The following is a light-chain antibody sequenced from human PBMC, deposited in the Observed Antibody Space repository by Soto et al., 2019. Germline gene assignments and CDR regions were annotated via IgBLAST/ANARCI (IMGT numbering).Light chain of an antibody. V-gene: IGKV3-11*01. Sequence: EIVLTQSPATLSLSPGERATLSCRASQSVNNYLAWYQQNPGQAPRLLIYDASNRANGIPARFSGSGSGTDFTVTISSLEPEDLAVYYCQQRSNWPPLTFVGGTKVEIK. J-gene: IGKJ4*01. CDR1: QSVNNY. CDR3: QQRSNWPPLT. CDR2: DAS.